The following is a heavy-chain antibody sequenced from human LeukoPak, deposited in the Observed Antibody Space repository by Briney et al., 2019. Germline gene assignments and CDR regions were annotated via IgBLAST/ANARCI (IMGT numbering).Heavy chain of an antibody. CDR1: GGSISSGDYY. D-gene: IGHD2/OR15-2a*01. V-gene: IGHV4-30-4*01. Sequence: SETLSLTCTVSGGSISSGDYYWSWIRQPPGKGLEWIGYIYYSGSTYYNPSLKSRVTISVDTSKNQFSLKLSSVTAADTAVYYCARAGPERTTIADYWGQGTLVTVSS. J-gene: IGHJ4*02. CDR2: IYYSGST. CDR3: ARAGPERTTIADY.